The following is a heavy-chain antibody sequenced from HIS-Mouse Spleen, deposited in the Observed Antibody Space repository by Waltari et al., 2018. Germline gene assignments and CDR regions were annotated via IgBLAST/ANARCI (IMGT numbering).Heavy chain of an antibody. CDR1: GFTFSSYA. V-gene: IGHV3-30-3*01. CDR3: ARRRSYFDY. Sequence: QVQLVESGGGVVQPGGSLRLSCAASGFTFSSYAMHWVRQAPGKGLEWVAVISYDGSNKYYADSVKGRFTISRDNSKNTLYLQMNSLRAEDTAVYYCARRRSYFDYWGQGTLVTVSS. CDR2: ISYDGSNK. J-gene: IGHJ4*02.